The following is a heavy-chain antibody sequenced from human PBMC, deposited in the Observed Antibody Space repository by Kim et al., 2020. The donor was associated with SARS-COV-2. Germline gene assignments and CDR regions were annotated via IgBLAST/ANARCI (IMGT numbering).Heavy chain of an antibody. Sequence: GGSLRLSCAASGFTFSSYAMSWVRQAPGKGLEWVSAISGSGGSTYYADSVKGRFTISRDNSKNTLYLQMNSLRAEDTAVYYCAKRGGYGGNWGRYYYYYGMDVWGQGTTVTVSS. V-gene: IGHV3-23*01. CDR2: ISGSGGST. CDR3: AKRGGYGGNWGRYYYYYGMDV. J-gene: IGHJ6*02. CDR1: GFTFSSYA. D-gene: IGHD7-27*01.